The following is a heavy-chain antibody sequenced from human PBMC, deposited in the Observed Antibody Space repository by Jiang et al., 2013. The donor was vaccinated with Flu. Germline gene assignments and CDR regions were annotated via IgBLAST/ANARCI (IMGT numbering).Heavy chain of an antibody. CDR3: ARDGSGYYYFDY. Sequence: GSGLVKPSETLSLTCTVSGGSISSYYWSWIRQPPGKGLEWIGYIYYSGSTNYNPSLKSRVTISVDTSKNQFSLKLSSVTAADTAVYYCARDGSGYYYFDYWGQGTLVTVSS. V-gene: IGHV4-59*01. D-gene: IGHD3-3*01. CDR2: IYYSGST. J-gene: IGHJ4*02. CDR1: GGSISSYY.